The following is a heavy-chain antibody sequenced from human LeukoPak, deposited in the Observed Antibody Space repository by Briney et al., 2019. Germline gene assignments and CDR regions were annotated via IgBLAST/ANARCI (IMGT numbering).Heavy chain of an antibody. CDR2: IYNDGRT. V-gene: IGHV3-53*04. J-gene: IGHJ4*02. D-gene: IGHD1-26*01. CDR3: QWELLYN. Sequence: GGSLRLSCAASGFTVRSNYMSWVRQAPGKGLEWVSFIYNDGRTYYADSVKGRFTISRHNSKNMLYLQMNSLRPEDTAVYYCQWELLYNWGQGTLVTVSS. CDR1: GFTVRSNY.